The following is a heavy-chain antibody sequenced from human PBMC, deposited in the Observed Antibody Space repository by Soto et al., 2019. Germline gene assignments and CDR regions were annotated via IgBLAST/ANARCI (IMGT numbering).Heavy chain of an antibody. D-gene: IGHD5-18*01. CDR1: GYSVTSHW. CDR3: ARGDTALSYWYFDL. J-gene: IGHJ2*01. V-gene: IGHV5-10-1*01. Sequence: EVQLVKSGAEVKKPAESLRISCKGSGYSVTSHWISWVRQMPGKGLEWMGRIDPSDSYTSYSPSFQGHVTISADKSISTVYLQWSSLKASDTATYYCARGDTALSYWYFDLWGRGTLVTVSS. CDR2: IDPSDSYT.